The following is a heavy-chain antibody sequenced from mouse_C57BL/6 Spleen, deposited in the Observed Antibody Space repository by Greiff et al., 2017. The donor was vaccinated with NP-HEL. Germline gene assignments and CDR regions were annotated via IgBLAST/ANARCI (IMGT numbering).Heavy chain of an antibody. CDR2: ISSGSSTI. J-gene: IGHJ2*01. CDR1: GFTFSDYG. V-gene: IGHV5-17*01. D-gene: IGHD2-10*02. Sequence: EVKVEESGGGLVKPGGSLKLSCAASGFTFSDYGMHWVRQAPEKGLEWVAYISSGSSTIYYADTVKGRFTISRDNAKNTLFLQMTSLRSEDTAMYYCARGRYGNLYFDYWGQGTTLTVSS. CDR3: ARGRYGNLYFDY.